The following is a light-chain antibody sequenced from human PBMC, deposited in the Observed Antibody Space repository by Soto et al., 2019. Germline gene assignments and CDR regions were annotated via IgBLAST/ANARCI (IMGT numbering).Light chain of an antibody. CDR2: RNN. Sequence: QSVLTQPPSASGTPGQRVTISCSGSSPNIGRNYVYWYQQPPGTAPKLIIYRNNQRPSGVPDRFSGSKSGTSASLAISGLRSEDEADYYCAAWDDSLSGPVVFGGGTKVTVL. CDR3: AAWDDSLSGPVV. J-gene: IGLJ2*01. CDR1: SPNIGRNY. V-gene: IGLV1-47*01.